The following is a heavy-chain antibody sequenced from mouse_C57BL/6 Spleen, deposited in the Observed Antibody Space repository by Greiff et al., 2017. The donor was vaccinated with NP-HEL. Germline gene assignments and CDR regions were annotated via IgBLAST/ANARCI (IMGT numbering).Heavy chain of an antibody. J-gene: IGHJ1*03. CDR3: ARSYYYGSSWYFDV. CDR2: SDPSDSYT. V-gene: IGHV1-50*01. Sequence: QVQLQQPGAELVKPGASVKLSCKASGYTFTSYWMQWVKQRPGQGLEWIGESDPSDSYTNYNQKFKGKATVTVDTSSSTAYMQLSSLTSEDSAVYYCARSYYYGSSWYFDVWGTGTTVTVSS. D-gene: IGHD1-1*01. CDR1: GYTFTSYW.